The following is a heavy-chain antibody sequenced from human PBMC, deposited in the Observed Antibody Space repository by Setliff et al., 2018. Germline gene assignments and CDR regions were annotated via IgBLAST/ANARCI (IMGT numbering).Heavy chain of an antibody. CDR1: GYTFTDYF. V-gene: IGHV1-2*02. D-gene: IGHD6-13*01. CDR2: INPDSGDT. Sequence: ASVKVSCKTPGYTFTDYFLHWVRQAPGQGLEWLGWINPDSGDTNFAQKFQGRVTMTRDTSITTAYMELHSLRSDDTAVYYCARGNMDVVAAGGKYSGMDVWGQGTTVTVSS. CDR3: ARGNMDVVAAGGKYSGMDV. J-gene: IGHJ6*02.